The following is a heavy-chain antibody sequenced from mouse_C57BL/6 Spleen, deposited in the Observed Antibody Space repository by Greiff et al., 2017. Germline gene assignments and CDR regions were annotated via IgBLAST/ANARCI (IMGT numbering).Heavy chain of an antibody. CDR1: GFTFSDYY. D-gene: IGHD2-4*01. CDR2: INYDGSST. CDR3: ARDGEDYPFAY. J-gene: IGHJ3*01. Sequence: EVKLMESEGGLVQPGSSMKLSCTASGFTFSDYYMAWVRQVPEKGLEWVANINYDGSSTYYLDSLKSRFIISRDNAKNILYLQMSSLKSEDTATYYCARDGEDYPFAYWGQGTLVTVSA. V-gene: IGHV5-16*01.